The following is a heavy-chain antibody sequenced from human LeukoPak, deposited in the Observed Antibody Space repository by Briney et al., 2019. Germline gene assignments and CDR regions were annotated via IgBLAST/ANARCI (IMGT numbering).Heavy chain of an antibody. J-gene: IGHJ5*02. CDR3: AAMYTSSHS. CDR1: GGSISGSRYY. V-gene: IGHV4-39*07. D-gene: IGHD2-8*01. Sequence: SETLSLTCTVSGGSISGSRYYWGWIRQTPGKGLEWIASWSDSGSTYYNASLRSRLIISVDTSKNQFSLKVISVTAADTAVYYCAAMYTSSHSWGQGTLVTVSS. CDR2: WSDSGST.